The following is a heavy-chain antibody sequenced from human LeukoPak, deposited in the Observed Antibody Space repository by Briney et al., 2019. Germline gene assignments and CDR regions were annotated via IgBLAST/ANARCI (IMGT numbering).Heavy chain of an antibody. D-gene: IGHD3-3*01. Sequence: GGSLRLSCAASGFTFDDYGMSWVRQAPGKGLEWVSGINSDGSSKSYADSVKRRFTISRDNAKNTTYLQMNSLRVEDTAVYYCARGLTIFGVVNDGFDIWGQGTTVTVSS. CDR3: ARGLTIFGVVNDGFDI. V-gene: IGHV3-20*04. CDR2: INSDGSSK. J-gene: IGHJ3*02. CDR1: GFTFDDYG.